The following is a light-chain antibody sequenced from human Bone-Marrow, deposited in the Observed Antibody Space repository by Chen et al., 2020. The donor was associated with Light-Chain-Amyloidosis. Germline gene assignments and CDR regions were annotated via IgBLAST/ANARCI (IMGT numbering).Light chain of an antibody. CDR1: DLPTKY. CDR2: RDT. Sequence: SYELTQPPSVAVSPGQTARITCSGDDLPTKYAYWYQQKPGPAPGLLIHRDTERPSGISDRFSGSSSGTTPTLTISGVQAEDEAYSHCQSADSSGTYEVIFGGGTKLTVL. CDR3: QSADSSGTYEVI. V-gene: IGLV3-25*03. J-gene: IGLJ2*01.